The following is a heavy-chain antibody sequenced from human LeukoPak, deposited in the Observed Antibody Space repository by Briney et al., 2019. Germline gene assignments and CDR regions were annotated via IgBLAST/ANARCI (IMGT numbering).Heavy chain of an antibody. CDR2: ISSSSSYI. CDR3: ARVEEEWELLALNFDY. V-gene: IGHV3-21*01. Sequence: GGSLRLSCAASGFTFSSYSMNWVRQAPGKGLEWVSSISSSSSYIYYAHSVKGRFTITRDNAKNSLYLQMNSLRAEYTAVYYCARVEEEWELLALNFDYWGQGTLVTVSS. CDR1: GFTFSSYS. J-gene: IGHJ4*02. D-gene: IGHD1-26*01.